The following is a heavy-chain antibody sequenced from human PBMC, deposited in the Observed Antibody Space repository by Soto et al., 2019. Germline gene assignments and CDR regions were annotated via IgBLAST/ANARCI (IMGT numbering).Heavy chain of an antibody. CDR2: IWYDGSNK. J-gene: IGHJ6*02. CDR3: ARDEWVAVAGSGGMDV. V-gene: IGHV3-33*01. CDR1: GFTFSSYG. D-gene: IGHD6-19*01. Sequence: QVQLVESGGGVVQPGRSLRLSCAASGFTFSSYGMHWVRQAPGKGLEWVAVIWYDGSNKYYADSVKGRFTISRDNSKNTLYLQMNSLRAEDTAVYYCARDEWVAVAGSGGMDVWGQGTTVTVSS.